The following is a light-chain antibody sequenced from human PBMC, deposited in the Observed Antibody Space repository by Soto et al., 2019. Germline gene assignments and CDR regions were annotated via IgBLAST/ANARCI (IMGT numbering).Light chain of an antibody. CDR2: NDD. Sequence: QSLLTQPPSVSGTPGLRVNISCSGGISNIGKDTVNWYQQLPGTAPKLLMFNDDKRPSGVPDRFSGSGSGTSASLAISGLQSDDEAVYFCSTWDDSLNGWVFGGGTKVTVL. V-gene: IGLV1-44*01. CDR3: STWDDSLNGWV. CDR1: ISNIGKDT. J-gene: IGLJ3*02.